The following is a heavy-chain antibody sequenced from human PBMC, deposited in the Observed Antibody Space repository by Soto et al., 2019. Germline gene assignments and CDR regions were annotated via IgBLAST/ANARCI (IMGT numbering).Heavy chain of an antibody. CDR1: GFTFLDHP. V-gene: IGHV3-23*01. CDR3: AKYGWGATTVMSIK. D-gene: IGHD4-4*01. CDR2: ISEGGDRT. Sequence: EVQLLESGGYLVQPGGSLRLSCVGSGFTFLDHPMNWVRQAPGKGLEWVSAISEGGDRTYYEDSVLGRLSISRDNSKNTLYLQMSSLRAEDTAMYYCAKYGWGATTVMSIKWGQGTLVTVSS. J-gene: IGHJ4*02.